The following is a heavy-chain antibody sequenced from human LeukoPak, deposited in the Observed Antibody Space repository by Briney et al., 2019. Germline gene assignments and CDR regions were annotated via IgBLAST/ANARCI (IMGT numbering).Heavy chain of an antibody. D-gene: IGHD1-26*01. V-gene: IGHV4-61*02. CDR2: IYTSGST. J-gene: IGHJ4*02. CDR3: ATWEPRGYYFDY. Sequence: PSETLSLTCTVSGGSIGSGSYYWSWIRQPAGKGLEWIGRIYTSGSTNYNPSLKSRVTISVDTSKNQFSLKLSSVTAADTAVYYCATWEPRGYYFDYWGQGTLVTVSS. CDR1: GGSIGSGSYY.